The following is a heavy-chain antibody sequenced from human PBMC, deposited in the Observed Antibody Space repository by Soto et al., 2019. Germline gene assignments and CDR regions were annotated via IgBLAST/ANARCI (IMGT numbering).Heavy chain of an antibody. CDR3: TTEWVYGSYHPPDY. CDR1: GFTFSNAW. D-gene: IGHD1-26*01. J-gene: IGHJ4*02. Sequence: GGSLRLSCAASGFTFSNAWMSWVRQAPGKGLEWVGRIKSKTDGGTTDYAAPVKGRFTISRDDSKNTLYLQMNSLKTEDTAVYYCTTEWVYGSYHPPDYWGQGTLVTVSS. V-gene: IGHV3-15*01. CDR2: IKSKTDGGTT.